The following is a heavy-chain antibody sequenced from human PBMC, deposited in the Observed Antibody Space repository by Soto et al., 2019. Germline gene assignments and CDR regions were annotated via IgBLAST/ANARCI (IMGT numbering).Heavy chain of an antibody. D-gene: IGHD3-22*01. CDR2: ISSSGSTI. CDR1: GFTFSDYY. Sequence: QVQLVESGGGLVKPGGSLRLSCAASGFTFSDYYTSWIRQAPGKGLEWVSYISSSGSTIYYADSVKGRFTISRDNAKNTLYQQVNSLRAEDTAVYYCAGGLGAYDSSGCFDYWGQGTLVTVSS. J-gene: IGHJ4*02. CDR3: AGGLGAYDSSGCFDY. V-gene: IGHV3-11*04.